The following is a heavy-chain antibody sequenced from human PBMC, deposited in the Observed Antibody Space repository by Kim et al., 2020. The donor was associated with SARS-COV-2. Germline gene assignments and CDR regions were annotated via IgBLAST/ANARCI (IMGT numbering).Heavy chain of an antibody. CDR3: ARGDPGYSSIRPPFDY. V-gene: IGHV1-18*01. D-gene: IGHD6-13*01. J-gene: IGHJ4*02. Sequence: KLQGRVTMTTDTATSTAYMELRSLRSDDTAVYYCARGDPGYSSIRPPFDYWGQGTLVTVSS.